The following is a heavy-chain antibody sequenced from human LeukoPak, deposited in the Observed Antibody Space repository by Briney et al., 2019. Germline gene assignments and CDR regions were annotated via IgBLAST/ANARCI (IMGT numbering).Heavy chain of an antibody. D-gene: IGHD2-21*01. CDR3: AKVGIPIAEKSRSYYYYGMDV. V-gene: IGHV3-30*04. Sequence: GGSLRLSCAASGFPFDGYAMHWVRQAPGKGLEWVALIPYDGRDKKYADSVKGRFTISRDNSDNTLSLQMDRLRADDTAVYYCAKVGIPIAEKSRSYYYYGMDVWGQGTTVTVSS. CDR1: GFPFDGYA. J-gene: IGHJ6*02. CDR2: IPYDGRDK.